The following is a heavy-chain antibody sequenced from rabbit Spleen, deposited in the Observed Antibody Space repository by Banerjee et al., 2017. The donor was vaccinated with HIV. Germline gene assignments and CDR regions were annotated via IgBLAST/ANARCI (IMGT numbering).Heavy chain of an antibody. CDR2: IYSDSGGRSGST. V-gene: IGHV1S45*01. CDR1: GFSFSNNYY. Sequence: QEQLEESGGDLVKTGASLTLTCTASGFSFSNNYYMCWVRQAPGKGLEWIACIYSDSGGRSGSTWYASWAKGRFTISRTSSTTVTLQMTSLTAADTATYFCARGPDNVYGRAFNLWGPGTLVTVS. J-gene: IGHJ4*01. D-gene: IGHD5-1*01. CDR3: ARGPDNVYGRAFNL.